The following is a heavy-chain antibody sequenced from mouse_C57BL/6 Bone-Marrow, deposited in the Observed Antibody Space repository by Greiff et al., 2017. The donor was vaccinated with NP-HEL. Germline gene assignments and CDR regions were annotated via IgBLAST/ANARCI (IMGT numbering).Heavy chain of an antibody. V-gene: IGHV2-9-1*01. D-gene: IGHD2-3*01. CDR1: GFSFTSYA. Sequence: QVQLKESGPGLVAPSQSLSITCTVSGFSFTSYAISWVRQPPGKGLEWLGVIWTGGGTNYTPSVKSRLSISKDNSKSQVFFKMNSLQTDDTARYYCAIYDGYFDDWGQGTTLTVSS. CDR3: AIYDGYFDD. J-gene: IGHJ2*01. CDR2: IWTGGGT.